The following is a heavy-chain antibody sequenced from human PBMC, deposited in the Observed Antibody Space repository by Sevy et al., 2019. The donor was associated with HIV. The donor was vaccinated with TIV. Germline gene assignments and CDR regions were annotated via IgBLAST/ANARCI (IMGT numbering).Heavy chain of an antibody. CDR3: AKDIRATYGYPNFDY. V-gene: IGHV3-9*01. J-gene: IGHJ4*02. Sequence: SLKISCAASGFTFDDYAMHWVRQAPGKGLEWVSGISWNSGSIGYADPVKGRFTISRDNAKNSLYLQMNSLRAEDTALYYCAKDIRATYGYPNFDYWGQGTLVTVSS. D-gene: IGHD5-18*01. CDR2: ISWNSGSI. CDR1: GFTFDDYA.